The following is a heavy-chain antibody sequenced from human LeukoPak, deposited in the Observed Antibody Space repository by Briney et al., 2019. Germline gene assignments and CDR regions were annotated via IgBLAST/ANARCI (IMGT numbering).Heavy chain of an antibody. Sequence: SQTLSVTCVIFGDSVSSNSAAWNWIRQSPWRGLEWLGKTYYRSKWYNDYAVSLKSRITINPDTSKNQFSLQLNSVTPEDTAVYYCVRGRTGLGGYNDAFDVWGQGTMVTVSS. CDR3: VRGRTGLGGYNDAFDV. J-gene: IGHJ3*01. V-gene: IGHV6-1*01. D-gene: IGHD3-22*01. CDR1: GDSVSSNSAA. CDR2: TYYRSKWYN.